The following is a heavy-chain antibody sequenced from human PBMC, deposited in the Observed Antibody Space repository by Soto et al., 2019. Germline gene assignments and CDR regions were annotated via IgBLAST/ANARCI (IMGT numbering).Heavy chain of an antibody. CDR1: GFTFSSYW. V-gene: IGHV3-74*03. Sequence: DVQLVESGGGLFQPGGSLRLSCAASGFTFSSYWMLWVRQAPGKGLVWVSRIRSDGTNAEYAGSVKGRFTIPRDNAENTLYLQMNSLRVEDTAVYYCVRGDGDYHDGNGYLGRHWGQGTLVTVSS. D-gene: IGHD3-22*01. CDR2: IRSDGTNA. CDR3: VRGDGDYHDGNGYLGRH. J-gene: IGHJ4*02.